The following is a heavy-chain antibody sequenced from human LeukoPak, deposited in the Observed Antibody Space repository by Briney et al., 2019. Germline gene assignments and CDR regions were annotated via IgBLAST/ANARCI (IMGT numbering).Heavy chain of an antibody. CDR2: TYYRSKWYN. CDR3: ARDAGDYKGQAFDL. D-gene: IGHD4-11*01. CDR1: GDSVSDNSAS. V-gene: IGHV6-1*01. Sequence: SQTLSLTCAISGDSVSDNSASWNWIRQSPLRGLEWLGRTYYRSKWYNDYAVSVKSRITINPDTSKNQFSLQLNSVTPEDTAVYFCARDAGDYKGQAFDLWGQGTMVTVSS. J-gene: IGHJ3*01.